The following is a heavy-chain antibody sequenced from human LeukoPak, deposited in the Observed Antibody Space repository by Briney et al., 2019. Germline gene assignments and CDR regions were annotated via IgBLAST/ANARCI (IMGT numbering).Heavy chain of an antibody. J-gene: IGHJ4*02. D-gene: IGHD6-19*01. CDR1: GGSISSGSYY. V-gene: IGHV4-61*02. CDR3: ASFSWAGTFGY. CDR2: IYTSGST. Sequence: SETLSLTCTVSGGSISSGSYYWSWIRQPAGKGLEWIGRIYTSGSTNYNPSLKSRVTISVDTSKNQFSLKLSSVTAADTAVYYCASFSWAGTFGYWGQGTLVTVSS.